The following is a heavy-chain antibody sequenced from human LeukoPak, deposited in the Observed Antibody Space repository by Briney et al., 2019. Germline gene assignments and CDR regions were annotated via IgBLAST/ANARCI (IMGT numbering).Heavy chain of an antibody. CDR2: ISSSSSYI. J-gene: IGHJ4*02. Sequence: GGSLRLSCAASGFTFSSYSMIWVRQAPGKGLEWVSSISSSSSYIYYADSVKGRFTISRDNAKNSLYLQMNSLRAEDTAVYYCARIYCSGGSCYSGQLFYFDYWGQGTLVTVSS. CDR1: GFTFSSYS. D-gene: IGHD2-15*01. V-gene: IGHV3-21*01. CDR3: ARIYCSGGSCYSGQLFYFDY.